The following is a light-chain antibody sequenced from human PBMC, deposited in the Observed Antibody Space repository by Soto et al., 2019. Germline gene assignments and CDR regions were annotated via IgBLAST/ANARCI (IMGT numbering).Light chain of an antibody. CDR2: EVS. J-gene: IGLJ3*02. CDR1: SGDVGGYNF. CDR3: SSYSSSSPLV. Sequence: QSVLTQPASVSGSPGQSITISCTGTSGDVGGYNFVSWYQQHPGKAPKLIIYEVSHRPSGVSNHFSGSKSGNTASLTISGLQAEDEADYYCSSYSSSSPLVFGGGTQLTVL. V-gene: IGLV2-14*01.